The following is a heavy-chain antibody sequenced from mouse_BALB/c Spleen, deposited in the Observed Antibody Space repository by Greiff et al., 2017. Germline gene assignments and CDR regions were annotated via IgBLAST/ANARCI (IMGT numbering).Heavy chain of an antibody. CDR3: ARDRGSYGPWFAY. D-gene: IGHD1-1*02. Sequence: VQLQQSGPGLVAPSQSLSITCTVSGFSLTGYGVNWVRQPPGKGLEWLGMIWGDGSTDYNSALKSRLSISKDNSKSQVFLKMNSLQTDDTARYYCARDRGSYGPWFAYWGQGTLVTVSA. V-gene: IGHV2-6-7*01. CDR2: IWGDGST. J-gene: IGHJ3*01. CDR1: GFSLTGYG.